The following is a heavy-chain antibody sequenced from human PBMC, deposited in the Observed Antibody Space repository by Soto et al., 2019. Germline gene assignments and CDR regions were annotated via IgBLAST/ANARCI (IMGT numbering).Heavy chain of an antibody. CDR1: GFTFSNYA. Sequence: EVQLLESGGGLVQPGGSLRLSCAASGFTFSNYAMNWVRQAPGKGLEWVSTISGSDGGTYYADSVKGRFTISSDNSKNPLYLEVNHLRPEDPAVYFRGKVGLHTMTKVAKGYFQTWGQGTLVTVSS. CDR2: ISGSDGGT. D-gene: IGHD4-17*01. J-gene: IGHJ1*01. V-gene: IGHV3-23*01. CDR3: GKVGLHTMTKVAKGYFQT.